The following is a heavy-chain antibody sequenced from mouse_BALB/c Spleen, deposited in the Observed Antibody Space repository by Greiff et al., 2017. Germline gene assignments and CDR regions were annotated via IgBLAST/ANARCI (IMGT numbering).Heavy chain of an antibody. D-gene: IGHD2-2*01. CDR1: GFTFSSYA. CDR2: ISSGGSYT. CDR3: ANGYDGYAMDY. J-gene: IGHJ4*01. V-gene: IGHV5-9-4*01. Sequence: EVKLVESGGGLVKPGGSLKLSCAASGFTFSSYAMSWVRQSPEKRLEWVAEISSGGSYTYYPDTVTGRFTISRDNAKNTLYLEMSSLRSEDTAMYYCANGYDGYAMDYWGQGTSVTVSS.